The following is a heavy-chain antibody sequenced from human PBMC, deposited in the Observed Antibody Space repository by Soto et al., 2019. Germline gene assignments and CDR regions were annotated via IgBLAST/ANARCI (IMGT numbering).Heavy chain of an antibody. J-gene: IGHJ2*01. CDR1: GYSFTSDD. Sequence: QVQLVQSGAEVRKPGASVKVSCKTSGYSFTSDDINWIRQATGQGLEGMGWMNPSSGNTGYAQKFQGRVTMTRDTSVRTAYMELTSLTSDDTAVYYCARHRRRWNFDLWGRGTLVTVSS. CDR2: MNPSSGNT. CDR3: ARHRRRWNFDL. V-gene: IGHV1-8*01.